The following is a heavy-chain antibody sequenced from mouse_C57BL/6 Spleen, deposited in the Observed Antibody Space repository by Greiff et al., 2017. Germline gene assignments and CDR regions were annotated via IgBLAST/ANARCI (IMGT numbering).Heavy chain of an antibody. V-gene: IGHV5-6*01. Sequence: EVKLVESGGDLVKPGGSLKLSCAASGFTFSSYGMSWVRQTPDKRLEWVATISSGGSYTYYPDSVKGRFTISRDNAKNTLYQQMSSLKSEDTAMYYCAREKYYFDYWGQGTTRTVAS. CDR3: AREKYYFDY. J-gene: IGHJ2*01. CDR1: GFTFSSYG. CDR2: ISSGGSYT. D-gene: IGHD1-3*01.